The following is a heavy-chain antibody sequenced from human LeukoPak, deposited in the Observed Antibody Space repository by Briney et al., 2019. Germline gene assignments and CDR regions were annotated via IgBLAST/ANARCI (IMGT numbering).Heavy chain of an antibody. Sequence: GGSLRLSCAASGFTFSSYGMHWVRQAPGKGLEWVAVISYDGSNKYYADSVKGRFTISRDNSKNTLYLQMNSLRAEDTAVYYCAKQLWANYDILTGSDYWGQGTLVTVSS. CDR1: GFTFSSYG. CDR2: ISYDGSNK. J-gene: IGHJ4*02. D-gene: IGHD3-9*01. CDR3: AKQLWANYDILTGSDY. V-gene: IGHV3-30*18.